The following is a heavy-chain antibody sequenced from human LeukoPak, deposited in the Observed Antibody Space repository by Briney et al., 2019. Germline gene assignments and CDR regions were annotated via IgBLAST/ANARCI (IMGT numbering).Heavy chain of an antibody. CDR3: TRTEYCSPTSCKYASF. CDR2: ISKSAADT. CDR1: GFTFSHYA. Sequence: GGSLRLSCAASGFTFSHYAMSWVRQAPGKGPEWVSAISKSAADTYYADPVKGRFAISRDNSKNMLYLQMNSLRAEDTAVYYCTRTEYCSPTSCKYASFWGQGTMVTVSS. D-gene: IGHD2-2*01. J-gene: IGHJ3*01. V-gene: IGHV3-23*01.